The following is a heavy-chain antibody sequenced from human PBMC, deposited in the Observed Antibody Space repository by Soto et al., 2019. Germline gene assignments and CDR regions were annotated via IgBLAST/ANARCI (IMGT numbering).Heavy chain of an antibody. V-gene: IGHV4-38-2*02. Sequence: PSETLSLTCAVSGYSISSGYYWGWIRQPPGKGLEWIGSIYHSGSTYYNPSLKSRVTISVDTSKNQFSLKLSSVTAADTAVYYCARDSSIAASGDCWGQGTLVTV. CDR2: IYHSGST. J-gene: IGHJ4*02. CDR3: ARDSSIAASGDC. D-gene: IGHD6-6*01. CDR1: GYSISSGYY.